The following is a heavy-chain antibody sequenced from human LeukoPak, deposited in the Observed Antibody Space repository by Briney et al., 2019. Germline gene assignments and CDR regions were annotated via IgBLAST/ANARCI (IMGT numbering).Heavy chain of an antibody. V-gene: IGHV3-23*01. J-gene: IGHJ6*02. CDR2: ISGSGGST. CDR3: ARGLVGYCSSTSCFYYYYGMDV. CDR1: GFTFSSYA. Sequence: PGGSLRLSCAASGFTFSSYAMSWVRQAPGKGLEWVSAISGSGGSTYYADSVKGRFTISRDNSKNTLYLQMNSLRAEDTAVYYCARGLVGYCSSTSCFYYYYGMDVWGQGTTVTVSS. D-gene: IGHD2-2*01.